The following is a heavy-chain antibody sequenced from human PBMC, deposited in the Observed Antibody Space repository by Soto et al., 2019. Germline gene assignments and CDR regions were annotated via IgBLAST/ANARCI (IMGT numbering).Heavy chain of an antibody. CDR3: ARVGGSSGSYSVDGMDV. CDR2: IYYSGST. D-gene: IGHD3-10*01. CDR1: GGSISSGDYY. Sequence: SETLSLTCTVSGGSISSGDYYWSWIRQPPGKGLEWIGYIYYSGSTYHNPSLKSRVTISVDTSKNQFSLKLSSVTAADTAVYYCARVGGSSGSYSVDGMDVWGQGTTVTVSS. J-gene: IGHJ6*02. V-gene: IGHV4-30-4*01.